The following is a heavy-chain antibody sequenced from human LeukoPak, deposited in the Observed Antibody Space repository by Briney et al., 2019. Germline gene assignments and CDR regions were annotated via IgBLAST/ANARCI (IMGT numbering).Heavy chain of an antibody. Sequence: GGSLRLSCTSSGFTFREFAVSWFRQAPGKGLEWIGFVRSSIYGGTPKAAASVKGRFIFSRDDSKGVAYLRMNSLKTDDTAVYYCSREWGNGNDLRPDSWGQGTLVTVSS. V-gene: IGHV3-49*03. CDR2: VRSSIYGGTP. CDR3: SREWGNGNDLRPDS. D-gene: IGHD1-1*01. CDR1: GFTFREFA. J-gene: IGHJ4*02.